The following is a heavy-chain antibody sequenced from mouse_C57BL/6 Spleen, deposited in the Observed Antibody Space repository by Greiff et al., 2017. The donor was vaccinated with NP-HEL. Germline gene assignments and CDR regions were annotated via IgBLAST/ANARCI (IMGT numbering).Heavy chain of an antibody. Sequence: QVQLQQSGAELVRPGASVTLSCKASGYTFTDYEMHWVKQTPVHGLEWIGAIDPDTGGTAYNQKFKGKAILTADKSSSTAYMELRSLTSEDSAVYYCTRGDDYDEGFAYWGQGTLVTVSA. CDR2: IDPDTGGT. D-gene: IGHD2-4*01. J-gene: IGHJ3*01. V-gene: IGHV1-15*01. CDR1: GYTFTDYE. CDR3: TRGDDYDEGFAY.